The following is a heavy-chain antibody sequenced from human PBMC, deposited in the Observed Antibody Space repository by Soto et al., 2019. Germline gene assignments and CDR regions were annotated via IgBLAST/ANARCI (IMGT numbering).Heavy chain of an antibody. CDR3: ARAGINWLDP. CDR2: INPSGGGT. Sequence: QVQLVQSEAEVKNPGASVKISCEASGFVFTSFHIHWVRQAPGQGLEWMGMINPSGGGTEYAQRFQGRVTLSSDTSSSTVYLEMNNLRSDDTAVYFCARAGINWLDPWGQGTLVTVSS. V-gene: IGHV1-46*01. CDR1: GFVFTSFH. J-gene: IGHJ5*02. D-gene: IGHD3-10*01.